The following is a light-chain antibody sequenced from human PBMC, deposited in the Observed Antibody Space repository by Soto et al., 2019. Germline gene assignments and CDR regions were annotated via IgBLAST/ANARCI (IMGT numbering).Light chain of an antibody. CDR3: QQYNNWPLT. CDR1: QSVSSN. J-gene: IGKJ4*01. CDR2: GAS. Sequence: EIVMTQSPATLSVSPGARATLSCRASQSVSSNLAWYQQKPGQAPRLLNYGASTRATGIPARLSGSGSGTEFTLTSSSMKSEDFAVYYCQQYNNWPLTFGGGTKVEIK. V-gene: IGKV3-15*01.